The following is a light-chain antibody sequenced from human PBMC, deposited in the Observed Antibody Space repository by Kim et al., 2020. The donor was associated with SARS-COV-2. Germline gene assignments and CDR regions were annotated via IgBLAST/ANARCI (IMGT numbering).Light chain of an antibody. CDR2: GAS. CDR3: QQFNAFPIT. J-gene: IGKJ5*01. Sequence: GDRVTITWRASEGIAKSLAWFQQKPGTAPKCLIYGASTLEPGVPSRFSGRRSGTEFTLTINSLQPEDFATYYCQQFNAFPITFGQGTRLEIK. V-gene: IGKV1-16*01. CDR1: EGIAKS.